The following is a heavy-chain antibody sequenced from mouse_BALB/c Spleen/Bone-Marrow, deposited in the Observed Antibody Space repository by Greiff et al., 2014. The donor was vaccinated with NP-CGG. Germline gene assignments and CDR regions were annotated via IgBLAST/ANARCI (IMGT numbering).Heavy chain of an antibody. J-gene: IGHJ4*01. CDR2: ISSGGRYT. D-gene: IGHD1-1*02. CDR3: TRQRGDYAMDY. CDR1: GFTFSSYG. V-gene: IGHV5-9-3*01. Sequence: EVKLVESGGGLVKPGGSLKLSCAASGFTFSSYGVSWVRQTPEKRLEWVATISSGGRYTYYPDSVKGRFTISRDNAKNTLYLQMSSLRSEDTAMYYCTRQRGDYAMDYWGQGTSVTVSS.